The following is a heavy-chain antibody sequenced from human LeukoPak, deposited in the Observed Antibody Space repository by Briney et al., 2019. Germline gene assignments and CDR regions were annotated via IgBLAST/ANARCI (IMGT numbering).Heavy chain of an antibody. CDR3: ARDISRAPYTAMID. J-gene: IGHJ4*02. CDR2: IWYDGSNK. Sequence: GGSLRLSCAASGFTFSSYGMHWVRQAPGKGLEWVAVIWYDGSNKYYADSVKGRFTISRDNSKNTLYLQMNSLRAEDTAVYYCARDISRAPYTAMIDWGQGTLVTVSS. CDR1: GFTFSSYG. D-gene: IGHD5-18*01. V-gene: IGHV3-33*01.